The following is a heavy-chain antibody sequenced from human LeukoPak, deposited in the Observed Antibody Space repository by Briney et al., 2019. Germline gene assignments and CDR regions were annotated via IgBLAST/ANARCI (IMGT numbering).Heavy chain of an antibody. CDR1: GFAFSSYA. V-gene: IGHV3-23*01. CDR2: ISGSGGST. J-gene: IGHJ4*02. Sequence: GGSLRLSGAASGFAFSSYAMSWVRQAPGKGLEWVSAISGSGGSTYYADSVKGRFTISRDNSKNTLDLQMNSLRAEDTAEYYCVKGRCGTTCYSDFDSWGQGTLVTVSS. CDR3: VKGRCGTTCYSDFDS. D-gene: IGHD2-15*01.